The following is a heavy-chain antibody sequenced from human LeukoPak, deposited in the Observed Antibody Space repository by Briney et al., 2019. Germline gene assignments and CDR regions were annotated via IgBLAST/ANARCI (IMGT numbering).Heavy chain of an antibody. CDR1: GFTFSSYS. V-gene: IGHV3-21*01. D-gene: IGHD5-12*01. CDR2: ISSSSSYI. CDR3: ARDRYGYDFAPFFYYFDY. Sequence: GRSLRLSCAASGFTFSSYSMNWVRQAPGKGLEWVSSISSSSSYIYYADSVKGRFTISRDNAKNSLYLQMNSLRAEDTAVYYCARDRYGYDFAPFFYYFDYWGQGTLVTVSS. J-gene: IGHJ4*02.